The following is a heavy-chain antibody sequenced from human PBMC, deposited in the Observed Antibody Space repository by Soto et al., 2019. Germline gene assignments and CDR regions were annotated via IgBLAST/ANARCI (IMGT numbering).Heavy chain of an antibody. V-gene: IGHV1-69*13. Sequence: ASVKVSCKASGGTFSSYAISWVRQAPGQGLEWMGGIIPIFGTANYAQKFQGRVTITADESTSTAYMELSSLRSEDTAVYYCARDPRNGGKGRWFDPWGQGTLVTVSS. D-gene: IGHD2-15*01. J-gene: IGHJ5*02. CDR2: IIPIFGTA. CDR1: GGTFSSYA. CDR3: ARDPRNGGKGRWFDP.